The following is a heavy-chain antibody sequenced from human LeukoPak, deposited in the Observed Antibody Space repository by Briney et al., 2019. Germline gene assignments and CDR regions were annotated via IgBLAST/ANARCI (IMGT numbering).Heavy chain of an antibody. CDR2: IIPILGIA. V-gene: IGHV1-69*04. Sequence: ASVKVSCKASGGTFSSYAISWVRQAPGQGLEWMGRIIPILGIANYAQKFQGRVTITADKSTSTAYMELSSLRSDDTAVYYCARDDRYYYDSSGYYSYFDYWGQGTLVTVSS. CDR3: ARDDRYYYDSSGYYSYFDY. CDR1: GGTFSSYA. J-gene: IGHJ4*02. D-gene: IGHD3-22*01.